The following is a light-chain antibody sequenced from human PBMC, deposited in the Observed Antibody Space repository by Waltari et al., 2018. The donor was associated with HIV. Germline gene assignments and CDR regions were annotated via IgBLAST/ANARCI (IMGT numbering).Light chain of an antibody. J-gene: IGKJ1*01. CDR2: LGS. CDR1: KSLLHSNGNNH. V-gene: IGKV2-28*01. Sequence: DIVMTQSPLFLPANPGKPASIPCRSSKSLLHSNGNNHLDWYVQKPGQSPQLLIYLGSNRAAGVPDRFSGSGSGTNFTLKIGRVAAEDVGVYYCMQPLQTPWTFGQGTKVEIK. CDR3: MQPLQTPWT.